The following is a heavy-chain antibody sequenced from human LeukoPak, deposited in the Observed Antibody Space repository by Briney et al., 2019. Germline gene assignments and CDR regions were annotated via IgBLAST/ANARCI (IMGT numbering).Heavy chain of an antibody. Sequence: GGSLRLSCAASGFTFDDYAMHWVRQAPGKGLEWVSGISWNSGSIGYVDSVKGRFTISRDNAKNSLYLQMNSLRAEDMALYYCAKGGTVVPAASFDYWGQGTLVTVSS. D-gene: IGHD2-2*01. CDR2: ISWNSGSI. V-gene: IGHV3-9*03. J-gene: IGHJ4*02. CDR1: GFTFDDYA. CDR3: AKGGTVVPAASFDY.